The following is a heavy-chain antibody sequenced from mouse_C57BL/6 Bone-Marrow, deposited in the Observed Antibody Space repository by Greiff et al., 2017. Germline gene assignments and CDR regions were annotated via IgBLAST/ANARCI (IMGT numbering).Heavy chain of an antibody. V-gene: IGHV3-6*01. D-gene: IGHD1-2*01. Sequence: ESGPGLVKPSQSLSLTCSVTGYSITSGYYWNWIRQFPGNKLEWMGYISYDGSNNYDPSLKNRISITRATSKNQFFLKLNSVTTEDTATYYCARRGLLRPYFDYWGQGTTLTVSS. CDR1: GYSITSGYY. CDR3: ARRGLLRPYFDY. J-gene: IGHJ2*01. CDR2: ISYDGSN.